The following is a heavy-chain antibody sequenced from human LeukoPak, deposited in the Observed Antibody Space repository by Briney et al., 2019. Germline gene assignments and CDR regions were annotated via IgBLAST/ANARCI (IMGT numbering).Heavy chain of an antibody. CDR1: GFTFSSYW. CDR2: INSDGSSI. V-gene: IGHV3-74*03. Sequence: RGSLRLSCAASGFTFSSYWMHWVRQAPGKGLVWVSRINSDGSSITYADSVKGRFTISRDNAKSSLYLQMNNVRAEDTAIYHCARGSYYYYMDVWGKGTTVTVSS. J-gene: IGHJ6*03. CDR3: ARGSYYYYMDV.